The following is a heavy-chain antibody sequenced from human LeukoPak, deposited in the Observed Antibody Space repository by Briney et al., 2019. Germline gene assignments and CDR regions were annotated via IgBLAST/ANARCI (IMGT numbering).Heavy chain of an antibody. Sequence: GGSLRLSCAVSGFNFSTYWIHWVRQAPGKGLVWVSLINTDGSATTYGDSAKGRFTVSRDNDKNSLFPEMNSLRVEDTAVYYCARGTAATAGIDYWGQGTLVTVSS. CDR2: INTDGSAT. V-gene: IGHV3-74*01. D-gene: IGHD6-13*01. CDR1: GFNFSTYW. J-gene: IGHJ4*02. CDR3: ARGTAATAGIDY.